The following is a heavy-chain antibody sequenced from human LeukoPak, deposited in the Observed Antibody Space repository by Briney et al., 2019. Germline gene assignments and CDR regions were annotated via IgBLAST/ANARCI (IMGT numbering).Heavy chain of an antibody. CDR1: GYTLTELS. J-gene: IGHJ4*02. CDR2: FDPEDGET. V-gene: IGHV1-24*01. D-gene: IGHD6-13*01. CDR3: ATGSSSPYYFDY. Sequence: ASVKVSCKVSGYTLTELSMHWVRQAPGKGLEWMGGFDPEDGETIYAQKFQGRVTMTEDTSTDTAYMGLSSLRSEDTAVYYCATGSSSPYYFDYWGQGTLVTVSS.